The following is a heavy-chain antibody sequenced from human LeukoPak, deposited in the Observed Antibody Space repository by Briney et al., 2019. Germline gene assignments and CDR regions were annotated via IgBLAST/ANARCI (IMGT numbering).Heavy chain of an antibody. CDR3: ARDEAYAFDI. Sequence: GGSLRLSCAASGFTFSSYSMNWVRQAPGKGLEWVSFISRSSGSTYYADSVKGRFTISRDNAENSLYLQMNSLRDEDTAVYYCARDEAYAFDIWGQGTMVTVSS. J-gene: IGHJ3*02. CDR1: GFTFSSYS. V-gene: IGHV3-48*02. CDR2: ISRSSGST.